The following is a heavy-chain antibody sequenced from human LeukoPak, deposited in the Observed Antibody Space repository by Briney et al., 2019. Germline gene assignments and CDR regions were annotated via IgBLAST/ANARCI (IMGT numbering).Heavy chain of an antibody. CDR2: IYTSGST. CDR1: GGFISSYY. D-gene: IGHD3-10*01. Sequence: SETLSLTCTVSGGFISSYYWSWIRQPAGKGLEWIGRIYTSGSTNYNPSLKSRVTMSVDTSKNQFSLKLSSVTAADTAVYYCARDKGAPLLLNWFDPWGQGTLVTVSS. CDR3: ARDKGAPLLLNWFDP. J-gene: IGHJ5*02. V-gene: IGHV4-4*07.